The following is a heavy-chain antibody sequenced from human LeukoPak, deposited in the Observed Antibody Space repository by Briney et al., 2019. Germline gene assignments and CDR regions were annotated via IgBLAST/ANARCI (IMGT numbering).Heavy chain of an antibody. CDR3: ARGSKPYGSGSYWGFDP. CDR2: INHSGST. CDR1: DGSTTGTCYY. Sequence: SETLSLTCTVSDGSTTGTCYYWGWFRQTSGKGPEWIGEINHSGSTNYNPSLKSRVTISVDTSKNQFSLKLSSVTAADTAVYYCARGSKPYGSGSYWGFDPWGQGTLVTVSS. J-gene: IGHJ5*02. D-gene: IGHD3-10*01. V-gene: IGHV4-39*07.